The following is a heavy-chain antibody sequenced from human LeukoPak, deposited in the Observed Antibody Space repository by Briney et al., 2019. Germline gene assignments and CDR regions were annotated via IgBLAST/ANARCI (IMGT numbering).Heavy chain of an antibody. D-gene: IGHD3-9*01. V-gene: IGHV1-2*02. J-gene: IGHJ5*02. CDR1: GYTFTGYY. CDR3: AREEDYDILTGYYNWFDP. CDR2: INPNSGGT. Sequence: GASVKVSCKASGYTFTGYYMHWVRQAPGQGLEWMGWINPNSGGTNYAQKFQGRVTMTRDTSISTAYMELSRLRSDDTAVYYCAREEDYDILTGYYNWFDPWGQGTLVTVSS.